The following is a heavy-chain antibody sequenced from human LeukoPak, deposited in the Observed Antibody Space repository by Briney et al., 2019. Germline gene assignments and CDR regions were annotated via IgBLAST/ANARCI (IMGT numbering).Heavy chain of an antibody. J-gene: IGHJ4*02. CDR2: ITGSGGFT. CDR3: VRSLDY. CDR1: GFPFSTYA. Sequence: GGSVRLSCAASGFPFSTYAMNWVRQAPGKGLEWVSVITGSGGFTQYADSVKGRFTISRDNSKNTVYLQMNSLRVEDTALYYCVRSLDYWGQGTLVTVSS. V-gene: IGHV3-23*01.